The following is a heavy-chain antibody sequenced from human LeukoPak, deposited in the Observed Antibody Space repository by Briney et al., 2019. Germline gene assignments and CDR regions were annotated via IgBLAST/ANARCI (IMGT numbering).Heavy chain of an antibody. D-gene: IGHD6-19*01. CDR3: ARVGQQDYSSGAFDI. Sequence: PGGSLRLSCAASGFTFSSYSMNGVRQAPGKGLEWVSSISSSSSYIYYADSVKGRFTISRDNAKNSLYLQMNSLRAEDTAVYYCARVGQQDYSSGAFDIWGQGTMVTVSS. J-gene: IGHJ3*02. CDR2: ISSSSSYI. V-gene: IGHV3-21*01. CDR1: GFTFSSYS.